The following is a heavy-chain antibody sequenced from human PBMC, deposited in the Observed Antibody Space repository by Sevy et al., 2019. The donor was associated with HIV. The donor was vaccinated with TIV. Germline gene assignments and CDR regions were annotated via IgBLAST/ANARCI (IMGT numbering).Heavy chain of an antibody. CDR3: ASYYGSGTYFDY. J-gene: IGHJ4*02. D-gene: IGHD3-10*01. CDR1: GGSISGYY. CDR2: IYYSGST. V-gene: IGHV4-59*13. Sequence: SETLSLTCTVSGGSISGYYWSWIRQPPGNGLEWIGYIYYSGSTNYNPSLKSRVTISVGTSKNQFSLKLSSVTAADTAVYYCASYYGSGTYFDYWGQGTLVTVSS.